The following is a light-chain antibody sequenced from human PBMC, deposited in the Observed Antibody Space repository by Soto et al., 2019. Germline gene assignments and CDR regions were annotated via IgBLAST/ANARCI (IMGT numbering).Light chain of an antibody. Sequence: QSVLTHPPSVSWSPGQAVTIACTGISSDIGSYNRVSWYQQPPGTAPKLMIYEVNNRPSGVPDRFSGSTSGNTASLTISGLQAEEEADYYCSLYTSISTYVFGTGTKVTV. V-gene: IGLV2-18*01. J-gene: IGLJ1*01. CDR3: SLYTSISTYV. CDR1: SSDIGSYNR. CDR2: EVN.